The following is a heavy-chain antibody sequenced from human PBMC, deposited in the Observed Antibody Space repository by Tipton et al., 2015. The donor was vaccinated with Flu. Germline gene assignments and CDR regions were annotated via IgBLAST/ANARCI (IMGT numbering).Heavy chain of an antibody. J-gene: IGHJ6*03. V-gene: IGHV3-74*01. D-gene: IGHD3-3*01. CDR2: INTDGSSS. CDR3: ARDGPEWNYFSYMDV. CDR1: GFIFSNYW. Sequence: SLRLSCAASGFIFSNYWMHWVRQAPGKGLVWVSRINTDGSSSDYADSVKGRFTISRGNAKNTVYLQMNSLTAEDTAVYYCARDGPEWNYFSYMDVWGKGTAVTVS.